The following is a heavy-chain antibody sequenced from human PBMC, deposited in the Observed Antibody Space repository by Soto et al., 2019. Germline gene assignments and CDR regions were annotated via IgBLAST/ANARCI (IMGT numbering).Heavy chain of an antibody. Sequence: GGSLRLSCAASGFTFCSYSMNWVRQAPGKGLEWVSYISSGSGIYYADSVKGRFTISRDNAKNSLYLQMNSLRAEDTAVYYCARGLGFGTVTSAKYWGQGTLVTVSS. J-gene: IGHJ4*02. CDR3: ARGLGFGTVTSAKY. CDR2: ISSGSGI. CDR1: GFTFCSYS. V-gene: IGHV3-48*04. D-gene: IGHD4-17*01.